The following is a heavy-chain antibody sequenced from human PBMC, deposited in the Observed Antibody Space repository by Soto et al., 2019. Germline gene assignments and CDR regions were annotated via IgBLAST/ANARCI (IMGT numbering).Heavy chain of an antibody. CDR2: IYFSVTT. CDR3: ARHTPAISISDH. D-gene: IGHD2-15*01. V-gene: IGHV4-59*08. Sequence: PSETLSLTCDVSGDSISSYYWSWIRQPPGKGLEWIGYIYFSVTTKYNPSLRSRVTISVDTSKNRFSLKLSSVTAAVTAVYYCARHTPAISISDHWGQGTLVNVSS. CDR1: GDSISSYY. J-gene: IGHJ4*02.